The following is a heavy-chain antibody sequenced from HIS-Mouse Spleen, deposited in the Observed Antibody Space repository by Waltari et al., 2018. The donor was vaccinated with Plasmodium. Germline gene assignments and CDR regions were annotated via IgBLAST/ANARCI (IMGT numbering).Heavy chain of an antibody. J-gene: IGHJ2*01. CDR1: GFTFGSYW. CDR2: IKQDGSEK. D-gene: IGHD6-13*01. CDR3: ASSWYWYFDL. V-gene: IGHV3-7*01. Sequence: EVQLVESGGGLVQPGGSLRLSCAASGFTFGSYWMSWVRQAPGKGLEWVANIKQDGSEKYYVDSVKGRSTISRDNAKNSLYLQMNSLRAEDTAVYYCASSWYWYFDLWGRGTLVTVSS.